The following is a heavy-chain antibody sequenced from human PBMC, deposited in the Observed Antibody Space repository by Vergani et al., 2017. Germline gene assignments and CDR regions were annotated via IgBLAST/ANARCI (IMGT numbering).Heavy chain of an antibody. CDR1: GGSISSSSYY. J-gene: IGHJ4*02. CDR3: ASGYYDSSGYTFDY. Sequence: QLQLQESGPGLVKPSETLSLTCTVSGGSISSSSYYWGWIRQPPGKGLEWIGSIYYSGSTYYNPSLKSRVTISVDTSKNQFSLKLSSGTAADTAVYYCASGYYDSSGYTFDYWGQGTLVTVSS. V-gene: IGHV4-39*01. D-gene: IGHD3-22*01. CDR2: IYYSGST.